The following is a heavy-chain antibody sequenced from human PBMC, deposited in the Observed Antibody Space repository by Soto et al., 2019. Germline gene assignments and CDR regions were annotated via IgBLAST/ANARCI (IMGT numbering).Heavy chain of an antibody. V-gene: IGHV3-30-3*01. J-gene: IGHJ4*02. CDR1: GFTFISYA. CDR3: ARESGYSYYFDY. D-gene: IGHD3-22*01. Sequence: WGSLRLSCAASGFTFISYAIHCVRQAPVKGLEWVAVISYDGSNKYYADSVKGRFTISRDNSKNTLYLQMNSLGAEDTAVYYCARESGYSYYFDYWGQGTLVTVSS. CDR2: ISYDGSNK.